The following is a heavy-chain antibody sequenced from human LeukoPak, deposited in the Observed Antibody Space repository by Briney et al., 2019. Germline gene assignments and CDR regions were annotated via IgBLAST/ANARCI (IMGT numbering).Heavy chain of an antibody. Sequence: GESLKISCNVSGHSFTNSWISWVRQMPGKGLEWMGRIDPSDSYVNYSPSFQDHVIISGAKSTNTVYLQWSSLKASDTAMYYCARLGDYGMDVWGQGTTVAVSS. CDR1: GHSFTNSW. V-gene: IGHV5-10-1*01. CDR2: IDPSDSYV. J-gene: IGHJ6*02. CDR3: ARLGDYGMDV.